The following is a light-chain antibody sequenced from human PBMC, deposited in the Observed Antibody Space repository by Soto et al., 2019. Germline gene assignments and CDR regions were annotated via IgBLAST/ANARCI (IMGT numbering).Light chain of an antibody. Sequence: EIVMTQSPATLSVSPGERATLSCRASQRVSSNLAWYQQKPGQAPRRLIYGASTRATGIPATFSGSGSGTEFTLTISSLQSEDFAVYYCQQYNNWPPMAFGQGTKVEIK. V-gene: IGKV3-15*01. CDR3: QQYNNWPPMA. CDR2: GAS. J-gene: IGKJ1*01. CDR1: QRVSSN.